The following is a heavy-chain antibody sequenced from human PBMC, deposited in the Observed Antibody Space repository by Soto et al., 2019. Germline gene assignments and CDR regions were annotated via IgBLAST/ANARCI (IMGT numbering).Heavy chain of an antibody. CDR2: ISPDGSKT. D-gene: IGHD3-3*01. CDR1: GFAFNNYG. CDR3: SKGPDRTILAVVNIPVAC. V-gene: IGHV3-30*18. Sequence: QVELVESGGGVVQPGRSLRLSCAASGFAFNNYGMHWVRQAPGKGLEWVAIISPDGSKTYYADSVRGRFTIARVNSKDTLYVKLNNLIAEDPAVYYCSKGPDRTILAVVNIPVACWGQGTLVTVSS. J-gene: IGHJ4*02.